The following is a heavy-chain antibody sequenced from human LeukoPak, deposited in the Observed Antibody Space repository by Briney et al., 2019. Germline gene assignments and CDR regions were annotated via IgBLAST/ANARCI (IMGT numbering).Heavy chain of an antibody. CDR3: AKEKVLATVGTVGFDP. Sequence: GGSLRLSCAASGFTFSTNAMSWVRQAPGKGLEWVSAISGSGGNTYYADSVKGRFTISRDNSKNTLYLQINSLRAEDTAVYYCAKEKVLATVGTVGFDPWGQGTLVTVSS. CDR2: ISGSGGNT. V-gene: IGHV3-23*01. CDR1: GFTFSTNA. J-gene: IGHJ5*02. D-gene: IGHD6-13*01.